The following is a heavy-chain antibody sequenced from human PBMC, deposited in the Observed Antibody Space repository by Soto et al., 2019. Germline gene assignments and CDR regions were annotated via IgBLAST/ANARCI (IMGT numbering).Heavy chain of an antibody. V-gene: IGHV4-34*01. CDR1: GGVFSGFF. Sequence: SETLSLTCGVQGGVFSGFFWSWIRQPPGKGLEWIGEIHHSGRTHYTPSLKNRVTMSVDNPNKQFSLTLTSVTAADTAVYYCAKGRGSGWAWYFDNWGQGTLVTVSS. CDR2: IHHSGRT. J-gene: IGHJ4*02. CDR3: AKGRGSGWAWYFDN. D-gene: IGHD6-19*01.